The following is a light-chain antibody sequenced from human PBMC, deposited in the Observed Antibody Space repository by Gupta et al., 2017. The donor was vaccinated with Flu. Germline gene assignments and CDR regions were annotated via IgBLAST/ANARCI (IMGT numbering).Light chain of an antibody. J-gene: IGLJ2*01. V-gene: IGLV2-14*01. CDR2: EVS. CDR3: SSYTSSSTFV. Sequence: QSALTQPASVSGSPGQSITISCTGTSSDVGGYNYVSWYQQHPDKAPKLMIYEVSNRPSGVSNRFSGSKSGNTASLTISGLQAEDETYYYCSSYTSSSTFVFGGGTKLTVL. CDR1: SSDVGGYNY.